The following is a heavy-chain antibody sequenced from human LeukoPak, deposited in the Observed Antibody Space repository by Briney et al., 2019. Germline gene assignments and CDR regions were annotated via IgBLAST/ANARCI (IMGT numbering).Heavy chain of an antibody. CDR3: ARGRDIVVLIDY. CDR2: ISSSSNYI. J-gene: IGHJ4*02. V-gene: IGHV3-21*01. Sequence: PGGSLRLSCAVSGFTFTRHTMNWVRQAPGKGLEWVSSISSSSNYIYYTDSVKGRFTISRDNAKNSLYLQMNSLRAEDTAVYYCARGRDIVVLIDYWGQGTLVTVSS. CDR1: GFTFTRHT. D-gene: IGHD2-15*01.